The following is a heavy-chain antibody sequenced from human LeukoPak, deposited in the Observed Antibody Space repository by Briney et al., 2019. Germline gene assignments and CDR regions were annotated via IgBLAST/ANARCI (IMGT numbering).Heavy chain of an antibody. V-gene: IGHV1-18*01. Sequence: ASVKVSCKASGYTFTTYGISWVRQAPGQGLEWMGWISAYNGNTNYAQKLQGRVTMTTDTSTSTVYMELRSLRSDDTAVYYCARRSGGSWGVAFDPWGQGTLVTVSS. CDR2: ISAYNGNT. CDR3: ARRSGGSWGVAFDP. CDR1: GYTFTTYG. J-gene: IGHJ5*02. D-gene: IGHD2-15*01.